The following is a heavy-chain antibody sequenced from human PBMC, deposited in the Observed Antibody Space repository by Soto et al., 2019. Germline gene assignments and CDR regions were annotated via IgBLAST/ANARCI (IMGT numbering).Heavy chain of an antibody. CDR2: IKSKTDGGTT. CDR3: TTDPSIYYYYGMDV. V-gene: IGHV3-15*07. CDR1: GFTFSNAW. J-gene: IGHJ6*02. Sequence: GGSLRLSCAASGFTFSNAWMNWVRQAPGKGLEWVGRIKSKTDGGTTDYAAPVKGRFTISRDDSKNTLYLQMNSLKTEDTAVYYCTTDPSIYYYYGMDVWGQAITVTVSS.